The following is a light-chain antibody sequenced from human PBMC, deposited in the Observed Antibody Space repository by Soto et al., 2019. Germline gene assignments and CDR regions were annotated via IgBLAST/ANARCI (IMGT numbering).Light chain of an antibody. CDR1: QSLLHSNGYNY. V-gene: IGKV2-28*01. CDR2: LGS. CDR3: MQALQTPKT. J-gene: IGKJ1*01. Sequence: DIVMTQSPLSLPVTPGEPASISCRSSQSLLHSNGYNYLDWYLQKPGQSPQLLIYLGSNRASGVPDRCRGSGSGTDFTLKISRVEAEDVGVYYCMQALQTPKTFGQGTTVEIK.